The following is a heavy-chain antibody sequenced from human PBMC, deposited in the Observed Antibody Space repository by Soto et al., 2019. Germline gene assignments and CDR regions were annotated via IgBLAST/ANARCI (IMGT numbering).Heavy chain of an antibody. CDR2: ISGSGGST. Sequence: GGSLRLSCAASGFTFSSYAMSWVRQAPGKGLEWVSAISGSGGSTYYADSVKGRFTISRDNSKNTLYLQMNSLRAEDTAVYYCAKASDYGGPYYYYYMDVWGKGTTVTV. D-gene: IGHD4-17*01. CDR1: GFTFSSYA. CDR3: AKASDYGGPYYYYYMDV. V-gene: IGHV3-23*01. J-gene: IGHJ6*03.